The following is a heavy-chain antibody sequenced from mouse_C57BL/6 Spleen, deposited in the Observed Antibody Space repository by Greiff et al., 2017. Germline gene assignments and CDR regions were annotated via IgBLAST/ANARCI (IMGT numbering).Heavy chain of an antibody. J-gene: IGHJ4*01. CDR2: INYDGSST. Sequence: EVKLMESEGGLVQPGSSMKLSCTASGFTFSDYYMAWVRQVPEKGLEWVANINYDGSSTYYLDSLKSRFIISRDNAKNILYLQMSSLKSEDTATYYCARDRTTVVATDAMDYWGQGTSVTVSS. CDR1: GFTFSDYY. CDR3: ARDRTTVVATDAMDY. D-gene: IGHD1-1*01. V-gene: IGHV5-16*01.